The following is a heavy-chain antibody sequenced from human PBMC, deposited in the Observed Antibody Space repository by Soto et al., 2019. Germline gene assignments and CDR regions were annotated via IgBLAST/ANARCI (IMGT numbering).Heavy chain of an antibody. V-gene: IGHV3-30-3*01. CDR1: GFTFSSYA. Sequence: GGSLRLSCAASGFTFSSYAMHWVRQAPGKGLEWVAVISYDGSNKYYADSVKGRFTISRDNSKNTLYLQMNSLRAEDTAVYYCAREVREDTAMVPTDYWGQGTLVTVSS. J-gene: IGHJ4*02. D-gene: IGHD5-18*01. CDR2: ISYDGSNK. CDR3: AREVREDTAMVPTDY.